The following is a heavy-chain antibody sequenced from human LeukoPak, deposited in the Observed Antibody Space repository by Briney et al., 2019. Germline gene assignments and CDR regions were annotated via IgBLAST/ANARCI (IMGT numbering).Heavy chain of an antibody. CDR3: ARGGLAGDYASPFFDY. Sequence: SETLSLTGTVSGGSISSYYWSWIRQPPGKGLEWIGYIYYSGSTNYNPSLKSRVTISVDTSKNQFSLKLSSVTAADTAVYYCARGGLAGDYASPFFDYWGQGTLVTVSS. CDR1: GGSISSYY. V-gene: IGHV4-59*01. D-gene: IGHD4-17*01. CDR2: IYYSGST. J-gene: IGHJ4*02.